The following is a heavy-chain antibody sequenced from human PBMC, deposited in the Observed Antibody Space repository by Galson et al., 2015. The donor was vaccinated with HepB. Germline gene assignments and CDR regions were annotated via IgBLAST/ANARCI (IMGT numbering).Heavy chain of an antibody. J-gene: IGHJ4*02. CDR2: ISYDGSNK. CDR3: AKDPYLYSALAGTMAGFDY. Sequence: SLRLSCAASGFTFSCHLMHWTRQAPGKGLEWVAVISYDGSNKYYADSVKGRFTISRDNSKNTLYLQMNSLRAEDTALYYCAKDPYLYSALAGTMAGFDYWGQGTLVTVSS. V-gene: IGHV3-30*18. D-gene: IGHD6-19*01. CDR1: GFTFSCHL.